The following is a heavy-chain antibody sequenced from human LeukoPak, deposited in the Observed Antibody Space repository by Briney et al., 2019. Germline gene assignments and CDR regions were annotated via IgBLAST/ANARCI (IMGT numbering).Heavy chain of an antibody. CDR1: GFTVSSNY. J-gene: IGHJ4*02. CDR2: IYSGGST. V-gene: IGHV3-66*01. CDR3: ARSSSSWYGIDY. D-gene: IGHD6-13*01. Sequence: GGSLRLSCAASGFTVSSNYMSWVRQAPGKGLEWVSVIYSGGSTNYADSVKGRFTISRDNSKNTLYLQMNSLRAEDTAVYYCARSSSSWYGIDYWGQGTLVTVSS.